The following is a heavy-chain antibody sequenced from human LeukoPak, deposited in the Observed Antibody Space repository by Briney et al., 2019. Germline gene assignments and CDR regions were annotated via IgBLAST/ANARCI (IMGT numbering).Heavy chain of an antibody. CDR3: ARAGRDGYNFKFFYYFDY. CDR1: GFTVSSNY. J-gene: IGHJ4*02. CDR2: IYSGGST. Sequence: PGGSLRLSCAASGFTVSSNYMSWVRQAPGKGLEWVSVIYSGGSTYYADSAKGRFTISRDNSKNTLYLQMNSLRAEDTAVYYCARAGRDGYNFKFFYYFDYWGQGTLVTVSS. V-gene: IGHV3-53*01. D-gene: IGHD5-24*01.